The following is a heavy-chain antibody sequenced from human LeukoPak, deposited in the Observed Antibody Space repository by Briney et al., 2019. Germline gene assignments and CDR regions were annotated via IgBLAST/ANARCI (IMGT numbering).Heavy chain of an antibody. Sequence: GASVKVSCKASGYTFTGYYMHWVRQAPGQGLEWMGWINPNSGGANYAQKFQRRVTMTRDTSISTAYMELSRLRSDDTAVYYCAKRGVRGYSYGINWFDPWGQGTLVTVSS. J-gene: IGHJ5*02. CDR1: GYTFTGYY. CDR2: INPNSGGA. V-gene: IGHV1-2*02. D-gene: IGHD5-18*01. CDR3: AKRGVRGYSYGINWFDP.